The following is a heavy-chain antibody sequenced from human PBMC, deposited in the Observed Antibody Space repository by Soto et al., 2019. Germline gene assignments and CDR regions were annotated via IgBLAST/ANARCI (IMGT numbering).Heavy chain of an antibody. CDR2: IVVGSGNT. CDR1: GFTFTSSA. D-gene: IGHD2-8*01. CDR3: AAARGCGTNGVCYFDY. Sequence: SVKVSCKASGFTFTSSAMRWVRQARGQRLEWIGWIVVGSGNTNYAQKFQERVTITRDMSTSTAYMELSSLRSEDTAVYYCAAARGCGTNGVCYFDYWGQGTLVTVSS. J-gene: IGHJ4*02. V-gene: IGHV1-58*02.